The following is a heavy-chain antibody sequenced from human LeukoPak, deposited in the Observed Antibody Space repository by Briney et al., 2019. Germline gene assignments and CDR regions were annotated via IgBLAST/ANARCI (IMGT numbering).Heavy chain of an antibody. J-gene: IGHJ4*02. CDR2: IYYSGST. Sequence: SETLSLTCTVSGGSISNSSYYWGWIRQPPGKGLEWIGSIYYSGSTYYNPSLKSRVTISVDTSKNQFSLKLSSVTAADTAVYYCARQTFITGIDYWGQGTLVTVSS. CDR3: ARQTFITGIDY. D-gene: IGHD3-22*01. CDR1: GGSISNSSYY. V-gene: IGHV4-39*01.